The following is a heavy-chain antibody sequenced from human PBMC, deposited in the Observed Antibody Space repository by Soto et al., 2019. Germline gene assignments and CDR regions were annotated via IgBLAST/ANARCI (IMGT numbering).Heavy chain of an antibody. J-gene: IGHJ4*02. CDR2: IHYNGNT. V-gene: IGHV4-59*08. Sequence: PSETLSLTCTVSGDSISSYSWSWIRQPPGKGLEWIGNIHYNGNTKYSPSLKSRVTMSVDTSKNHFSLKLSSVTAADTAVYYCARRGSYEYYFDYWGQGTLVTVS. CDR3: ARRGSYEYYFDY. D-gene: IGHD1-26*01. CDR1: GDSISSYS.